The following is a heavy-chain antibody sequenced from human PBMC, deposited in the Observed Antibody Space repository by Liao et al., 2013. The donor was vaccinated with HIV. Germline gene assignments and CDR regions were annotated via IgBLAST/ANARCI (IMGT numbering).Heavy chain of an antibody. V-gene: IGHV4-59*12. D-gene: IGHD3-3*01. J-gene: IGHJ3*02. CDR1: GGSISSYY. CDR3: ARSTIRRAFDI. CDR2: IYHSGST. Sequence: QVQLQESGPGLVKPSETLSLTCTVSGGSISSYYWSWIRQPPGKGLEWIGYIYHSGSTYYNPSLKSRVTISVDMSKNQFSLKLSSVTAADTAVYYCARSTIRRAFDIWGQGTMVTVSS.